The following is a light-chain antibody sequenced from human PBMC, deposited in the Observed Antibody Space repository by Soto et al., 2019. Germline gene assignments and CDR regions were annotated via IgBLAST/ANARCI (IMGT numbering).Light chain of an antibody. CDR3: CSYAGSSIWV. V-gene: IGLV2-23*01. Sequence: QSALTQPASVSGSPGQSITISCTGTNNDVGSYNLVSWYQQHPGQAPKLMIYEGSERSSGVSDRLSGSKSGNTASLTISGRRAEDEADYYCCSYAGSSIWVFGGGTKVTVL. CDR2: EGS. CDR1: NNDVGSYNL. J-gene: IGLJ3*02.